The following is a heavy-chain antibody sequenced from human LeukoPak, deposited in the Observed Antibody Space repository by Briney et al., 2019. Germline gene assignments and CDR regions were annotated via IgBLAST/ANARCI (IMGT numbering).Heavy chain of an antibody. Sequence: GGSLRLSCAASGFTFSSYWMSWVRQAPGKGLEWVSSISSSSSYIYYADSVKGRFTISRDNAKNSLYLQMNSLRAEDTAVYYCARDEQQSFDYWGQGTLVTVSS. CDR2: ISSSSSYI. CDR1: GFTFSSYW. D-gene: IGHD6-13*01. J-gene: IGHJ4*02. V-gene: IGHV3-21*01. CDR3: ARDEQQSFDY.